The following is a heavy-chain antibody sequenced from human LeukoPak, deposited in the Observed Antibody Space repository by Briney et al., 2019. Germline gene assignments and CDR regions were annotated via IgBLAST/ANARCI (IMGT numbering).Heavy chain of an antibody. Sequence: SQTLSLTCTVSGGSISSGYYWGWIRQPPGKGLEWIGSIYHSGTTYYNPSLKSRVTISVDTSKNQFSLKLSSVTAADTAVYYCARDQPYIDVWGKGTTVTVSS. CDR3: ARDQPYIDV. V-gene: IGHV4-38-2*02. J-gene: IGHJ6*03. CDR1: GGSISSGYY. CDR2: IYHSGTT.